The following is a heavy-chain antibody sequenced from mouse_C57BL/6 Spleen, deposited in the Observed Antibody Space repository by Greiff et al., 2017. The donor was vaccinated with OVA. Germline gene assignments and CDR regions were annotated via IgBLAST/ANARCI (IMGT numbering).Heavy chain of an antibody. CDR1: GFTFSSYA. CDR3: ARTLDYDGYYYAMDY. V-gene: IGHV5-4*01. D-gene: IGHD2-4*01. J-gene: IGHJ4*01. Sequence: EVQLQQSGGGLVKPGGSLKLSCAASGFTFSSYAMSWVRQTPEKRLEWVATISDGGSYTYYPDNVKGRFTISRDNAKNNLYLQMSHLKSEDTAMYYCARTLDYDGYYYAMDYWGQGTSVTVSS. CDR2: ISDGGSYT.